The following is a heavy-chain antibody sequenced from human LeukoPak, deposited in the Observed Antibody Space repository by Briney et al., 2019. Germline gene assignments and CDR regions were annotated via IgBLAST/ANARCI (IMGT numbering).Heavy chain of an antibody. CDR3: AKDPHRSTSPWYFDL. D-gene: IGHD6-6*01. CDR2: ISGSSGST. Sequence: GGSLRLSCAASGFTFSSYAMSWVRQAPGKGLEGVSGISGSSGSTYYADSVRGRFTISRDNSKNTLYLQMNSLRVEDTAVYYCAKDPHRSTSPWYFDLWGRGTLVIVSS. CDR1: GFTFSSYA. V-gene: IGHV3-23*01. J-gene: IGHJ2*01.